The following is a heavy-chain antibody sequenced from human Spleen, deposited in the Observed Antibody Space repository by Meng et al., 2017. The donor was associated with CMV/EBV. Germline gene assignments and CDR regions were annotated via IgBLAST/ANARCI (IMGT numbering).Heavy chain of an antibody. CDR3: TRGSFTYGYDY. V-gene: IGHV3-73*01. CDR1: GFSFSASA. Sequence: AASGFSFSASAMRWVRQASGKGLGWIGRIRSKTGDYATAYGASVKGRFTISRDDSKNTAYLQMNRLRTEDTAVYYCTRGSFTYGYDYWGQGILVTVSS. CDR2: IRSKTGDYAT. J-gene: IGHJ4*02. D-gene: IGHD5-18*01.